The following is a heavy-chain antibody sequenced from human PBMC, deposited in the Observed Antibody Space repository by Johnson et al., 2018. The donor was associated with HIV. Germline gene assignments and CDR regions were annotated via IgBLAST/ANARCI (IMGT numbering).Heavy chain of an antibody. J-gene: IGHJ3*02. CDR2: ISYDGSNK. Sequence: VQLVESGGGLVKPGRSLRLSCAASEFTFSSYAMHWVRQAPGKGLEWVAVISYDGSNKYYADSVQGRFTISRDNSKNTLYLQMNSLRAEDTAVYYCARVRDRGARDDAFDIWGQGTMVTVSS. V-gene: IGHV3-30-3*01. CDR3: ARVRDRGARDDAFDI. D-gene: IGHD3-10*01. CDR1: EFTFSSYA.